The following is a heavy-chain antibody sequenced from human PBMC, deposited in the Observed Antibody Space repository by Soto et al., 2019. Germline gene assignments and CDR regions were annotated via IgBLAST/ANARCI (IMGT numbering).Heavy chain of an antibody. CDR1: GFTFSSYA. V-gene: IGHV3-23*01. D-gene: IGHD6-13*01. CDR2: ISGSGGST. CDR3: AKVLGAAGTRNYFDY. J-gene: IGHJ4*02. Sequence: GGSLRLSCAASGFTFSSYAMGWVRQAPGKGLEWVSVISGSGGSTYYADSVKGRFTISRDNSKNTLYLQMNSLRAEDTAVYYCAKVLGAAGTRNYFDYWGQGTLVTVSS.